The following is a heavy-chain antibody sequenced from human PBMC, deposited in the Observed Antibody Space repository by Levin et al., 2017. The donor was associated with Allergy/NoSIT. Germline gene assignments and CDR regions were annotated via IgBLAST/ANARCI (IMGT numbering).Heavy chain of an antibody. CDR3: ARRVSSAWYYFDY. J-gene: IGHJ4*02. D-gene: IGHD6-19*01. Sequence: KPGGSLRLSCKGSGYSFTSYWIGWVRQMPGKGLEWMGIIYPGDSDTTYSPSFQGQVTISADNSISTAYLRWSSLKASDTAMYYCARRVSSAWYYFDYWGQGTLVTVSS. CDR2: IYPGDSDT. CDR1: GYSFTSYW. V-gene: IGHV5-51*01.